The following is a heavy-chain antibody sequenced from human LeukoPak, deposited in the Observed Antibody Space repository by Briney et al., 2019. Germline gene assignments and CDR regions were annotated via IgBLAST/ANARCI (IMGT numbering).Heavy chain of an antibody. CDR2: ISGIGSTI. V-gene: IGHV3-48*03. J-gene: IGHJ5*02. CDR3: ARYPSRYCTSTSCYLVH. CDR1: GFTLISYE. Sequence: GGSLRLSCAASGFTLISYEMNWVRQAPGKGLEWVSYISGIGSTIYYADSVKGRFTISRDNAKNSMYLQMHSLRAEDTAVYYCARYPSRYCTSTSCYLVHWGQGALVTASS. D-gene: IGHD2-2*01.